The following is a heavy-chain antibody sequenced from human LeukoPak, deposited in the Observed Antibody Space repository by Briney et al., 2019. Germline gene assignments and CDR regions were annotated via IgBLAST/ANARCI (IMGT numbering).Heavy chain of an antibody. D-gene: IGHD5-12*01. CDR3: ASPLVAPYYYYGMDV. J-gene: IGHJ6*02. CDR1: GFTFSSYA. V-gene: IGHV3-23*01. CDR2: IRGSGGST. Sequence: GGSLRLSCAASGFTFSSYAMSWVRQAPGKGLEWVSAIRGSGGSTYYADSVKGRFTISRDISKNTLYLQMNSLRAEDTAVYYCASPLVAPYYYYGMDVWGQGTTVTVSS.